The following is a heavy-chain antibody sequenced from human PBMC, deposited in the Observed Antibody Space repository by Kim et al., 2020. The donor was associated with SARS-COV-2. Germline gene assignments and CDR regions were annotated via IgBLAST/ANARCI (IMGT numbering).Heavy chain of an antibody. CDR1: GYTFTSYD. D-gene: IGHD3-16*01. J-gene: IGHJ3*02. V-gene: IGHV1-8*01. CDR3: ARDEYTLRFAFDI. Sequence: ASVKVSCKASGYTFTSYDINWVRQATGQGLEWMGWMNPNSGNTGYAQKFQGRVTMTRNTSISTAYMELSSLRSEDTAVYYCARDEYTLRFAFDIWGQGTMVTVSS. CDR2: MNPNSGNT.